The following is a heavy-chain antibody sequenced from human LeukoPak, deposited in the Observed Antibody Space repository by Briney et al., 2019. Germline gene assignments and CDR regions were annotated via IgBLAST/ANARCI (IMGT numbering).Heavy chain of an antibody. CDR2: ISGSGDNT. Sequence: GGSLRLSCAASGFTFSNYAMSWVRQAPGKGLEWVSSISGSGDNTHYADSVKGRLTISRDNSKNTLYLQMNSLRAEDTAVYYCARDPGIAPWGQGTLVTVSS. D-gene: IGHD6-13*01. J-gene: IGHJ4*02. CDR3: ARDPGIAP. CDR1: GFTFSNYA. V-gene: IGHV3-23*01.